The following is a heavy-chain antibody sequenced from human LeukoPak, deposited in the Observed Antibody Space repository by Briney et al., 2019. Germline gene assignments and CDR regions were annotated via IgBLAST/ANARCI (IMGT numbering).Heavy chain of an antibody. J-gene: IGHJ6*02. Sequence: SETLSLTCAVYGGSFSGYYWSWIRQPPGKGLEWIGEINHSGSTNYNPSLKSRVTISVDMSKNQFSLKLSSVTAADTAVYYCARDAPAGDDFLTGFSRYTMDVWGQGTTVTVSS. D-gene: IGHD3-9*01. CDR2: INHSGST. CDR1: GGSFSGYY. V-gene: IGHV4-34*01. CDR3: ARDAPAGDDFLTGFSRYTMDV.